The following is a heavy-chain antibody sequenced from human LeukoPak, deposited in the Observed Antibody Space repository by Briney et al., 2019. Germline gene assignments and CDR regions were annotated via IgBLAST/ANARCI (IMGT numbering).Heavy chain of an antibody. D-gene: IGHD1-1*01. Sequence: ASVKVSCKASGHTFTTYYIHWVRQAPGQGLEWMGWIHPGTGDTNYAQKFQDRVTVTRDTSIATAYMDLIRLTPDDTAVYYCASYASGYNWLRVWGQGTLVTVSS. CDR1: GHTFTTYY. V-gene: IGHV1-2*02. CDR2: IHPGTGDT. CDR3: ASYASGYNWLRV. J-gene: IGHJ4*02.